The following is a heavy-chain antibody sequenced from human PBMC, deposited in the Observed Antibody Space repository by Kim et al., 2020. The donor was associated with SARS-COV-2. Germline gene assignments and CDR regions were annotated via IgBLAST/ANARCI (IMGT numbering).Heavy chain of an antibody. V-gene: IGHV3-21*01. CDR2: SSSRYI. J-gene: IGHJ4*02. CDR3: ASRARD. Sequence: SSSRYICNAESVKGRFTISRDNAKNSLYLQMNGLRAEDTAVYYCASRARDWGQGTLVTVSS.